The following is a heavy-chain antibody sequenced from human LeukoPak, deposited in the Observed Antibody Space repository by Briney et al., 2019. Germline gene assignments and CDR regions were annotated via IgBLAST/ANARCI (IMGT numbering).Heavy chain of an antibody. CDR3: ARRPEVGCTNGVCYRPDYYGMDV. CDR1: GSSISSSSYY. Sequence: SETLSLTCTVSGSSISSSSYYWGWIRQPPGKGLEWIGSIYYSGSTYYNPSLKSRVTISVDTSKNQFSLKLSSVTAADTAVYYCARRPEVGCTNGVCYRPDYYGMDVWGQGTTVTVSS. J-gene: IGHJ6*02. D-gene: IGHD2-8*01. CDR2: IYYSGST. V-gene: IGHV4-39*01.